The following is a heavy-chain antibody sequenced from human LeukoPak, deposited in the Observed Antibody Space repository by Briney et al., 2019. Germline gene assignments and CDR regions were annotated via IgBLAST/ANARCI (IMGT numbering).Heavy chain of an antibody. CDR3: ARTIAAAGPPYDY. CDR1: GYTFTSYS. D-gene: IGHD6-13*01. J-gene: IGHJ4*02. Sequence: ASVKVSCKASGYTFTSYSISWVRQAPGQGLEWMGWISAYNGNTNYAQKLQGRVTMTTDTSTSTAHMELRSLRSDDTAVYYCARTIAAAGPPYDYWGQGTLVTVSS. V-gene: IGHV1-18*01. CDR2: ISAYNGNT.